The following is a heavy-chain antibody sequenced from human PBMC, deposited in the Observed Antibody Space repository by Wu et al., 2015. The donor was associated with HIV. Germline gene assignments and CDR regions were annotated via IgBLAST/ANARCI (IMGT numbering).Heavy chain of an antibody. CDR3: ARVAIRDGTYLGWYFDL. Sequence: QVQLVQSGVEVKKPGASVKVSCKASGYTLTSYGLSWVRQAPGQGLEWMGWITAYDGYTYSAQKLQGRVTMTTDTSTSTAYMELRSLRSDDTAIYYCARVAIRDGTYLGWYFDLWGRGTLVTVSS. CDR1: GYTLTSYG. V-gene: IGHV1-18*01. D-gene: IGHD1-26*01. J-gene: IGHJ2*01. CDR2: ITAYDGYT.